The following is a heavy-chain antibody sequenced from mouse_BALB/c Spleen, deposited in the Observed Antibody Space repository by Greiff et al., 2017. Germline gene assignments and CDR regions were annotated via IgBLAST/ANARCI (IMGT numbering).Heavy chain of an antibody. CDR2: IRLKSNNYAT. Sequence: EVKVEESGGGLVQPGGSMKLSCVASGFTFSNYWMNWVRQSPEKGLEWVAEIRLKSNNYATHYAESVKGRFTISRDDSKSSVYLQMNNLRAEDTGIYYCTPSYYGTAMDYWGQGTSVTVSS. D-gene: IGHD1-1*01. CDR3: TPSYYGTAMDY. J-gene: IGHJ4*01. CDR1: GFTFSNYW. V-gene: IGHV6-6*02.